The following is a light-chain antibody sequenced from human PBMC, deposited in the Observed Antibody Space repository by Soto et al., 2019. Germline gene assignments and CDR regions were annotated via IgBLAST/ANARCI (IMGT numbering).Light chain of an antibody. Sequence: EILMAQSPATLSVSPGERATLSCRASHGVSSNLAWYQQKPCQSPRLLIYGASTRATGITARFSGSGSGTELTLTISSLQSEDFAASYCQQYNKWLLNVGGGTKVDIK. V-gene: IGKV3-15*01. CDR2: GAS. J-gene: IGKJ4*01. CDR1: HGVSSN. CDR3: QQYNKWLLN.